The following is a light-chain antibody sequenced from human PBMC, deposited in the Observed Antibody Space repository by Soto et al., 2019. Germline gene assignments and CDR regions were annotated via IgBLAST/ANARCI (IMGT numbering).Light chain of an antibody. CDR3: PQYGSSPLT. J-gene: IGKJ4*01. CDR1: QSVSSSY. Sequence: EIVLTQSPGTLSLSPGERATLSCRASQSVSSSYLAWYQQKPGQAPRLLIYGASSRATGFPDRFSGSGSGTDFTLTFSRLDPEDFAVYYFPQYGSSPLTFGGGTKVEI. V-gene: IGKV3-20*01. CDR2: GAS.